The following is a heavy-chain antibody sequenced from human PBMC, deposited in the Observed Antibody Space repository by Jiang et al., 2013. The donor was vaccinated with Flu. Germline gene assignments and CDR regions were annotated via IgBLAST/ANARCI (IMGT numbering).Heavy chain of an antibody. CDR2: VFYSGST. D-gene: IGHD3-3*01. CDR1: GGSINSNSYH. J-gene: IGHJ3*01. V-gene: IGHV4-39*07. CDR3: ARKTISIFGVLDAFDL. Sequence: LLKPSETLSLMCTVSGGSINSNSYHWGWIRQPPGKGLEWIGRVFYSGSTVYHPSLKSRVSISIDTSKNQFSLNLTSVTAADTALYYCARKTISIFGVLDAFDLWGQGTMVTVSS.